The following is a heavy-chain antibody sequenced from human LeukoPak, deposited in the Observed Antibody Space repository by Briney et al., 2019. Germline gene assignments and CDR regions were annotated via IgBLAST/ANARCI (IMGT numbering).Heavy chain of an antibody. CDR1: GGSISSGSYY. J-gene: IGHJ4*02. V-gene: IGHV4-61*02. CDR3: ASGLRYFDLYY. D-gene: IGHD3-9*01. CDR2: IYTSGST. Sequence: SETLSLTCTVSGGSISSGSYYWSWIRQPAGKGLEWIGRIYTSGSTNYNPSLKSRVTILVDTSKNQFSLKLSSVTAADTAVYYCASGLRYFDLYYWGQGTLVTVSS.